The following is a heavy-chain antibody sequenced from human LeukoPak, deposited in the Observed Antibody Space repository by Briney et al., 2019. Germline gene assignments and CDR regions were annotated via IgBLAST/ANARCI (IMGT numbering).Heavy chain of an antibody. CDR3: ASGVYAFDI. J-gene: IGHJ3*02. Sequence: GESLRLSCAASGFTFSNYWMRWVRQAPGKGLEWVANIKEDGIEKYYVDSVKGRFTISRDNAKNSLYLQMNSLRAEDTAVYYCASGVYAFDIWGQGTMVTVSS. D-gene: IGHD6-13*01. V-gene: IGHV3-7*01. CDR2: IKEDGIEK. CDR1: GFTFSNYW.